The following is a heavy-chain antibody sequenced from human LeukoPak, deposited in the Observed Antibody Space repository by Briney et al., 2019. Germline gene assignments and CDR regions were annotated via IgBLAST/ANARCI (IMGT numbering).Heavy chain of an antibody. CDR3: ARHQRGNSDAFDI. Sequence: SETLSLTCTVSGDSISFYYWSWIRQPPGQGLEWIGYIFYNGSTNYNPSLKRRLTISVDTSKNQFSLKLRSVTAADTAVYFCARHQRGNSDAFDIWGQGTMVTVSS. CDR2: IFYNGST. CDR1: GDSISFYY. V-gene: IGHV4-59*01. J-gene: IGHJ3*02. D-gene: IGHD4-23*01.